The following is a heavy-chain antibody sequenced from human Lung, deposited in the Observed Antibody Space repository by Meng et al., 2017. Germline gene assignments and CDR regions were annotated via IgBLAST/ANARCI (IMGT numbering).Heavy chain of an antibody. J-gene: IGHJ4*02. CDR3: ARSGYCSGSSCYGSFDS. D-gene: IGHD2-15*01. CDR1: GGSISSGGYS. CDR2: ISHSGRT. Sequence: QLQLQEFGSGLVKPSQTLSLICAVSGGSISSGGYSWSWIRQPPGKGLEWIGYISHSGRTYYNPSLKNRVTISVDRSKNQFSLRLTSVTAADTAVYSCARSGYCSGSSCYGSFDSWGQGTLVTVSS. V-gene: IGHV4-30-2*01.